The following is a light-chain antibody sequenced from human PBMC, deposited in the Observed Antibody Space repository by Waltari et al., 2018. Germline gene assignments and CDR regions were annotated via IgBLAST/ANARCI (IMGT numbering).Light chain of an antibody. CDR2: GVV. CDR3: CSYAGSYTFV. J-gene: IGLJ7*01. CDR1: SSDVGNYNF. Sequence: QSALTQPRSVSGSPGQSVTISCSGTSSDVGNYNFVSWYQQHPGNAPTLLIYGVVKRPSGVPDRFSGSKSGNTASLTISGLQTEDEADYYCCSYAGSYTFVFGGGTQLTVL. V-gene: IGLV2-11*01.